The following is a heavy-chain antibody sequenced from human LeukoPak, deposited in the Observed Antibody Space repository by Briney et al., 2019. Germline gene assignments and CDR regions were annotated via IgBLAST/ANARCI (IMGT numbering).Heavy chain of an antibody. CDR1: EFTFSSYS. CDR2: ISSSSSTI. V-gene: IGHV3-48*01. J-gene: IGHJ4*02. CDR3: AKDLDGITIFGVVIILDY. Sequence: GGSLRLSCAASEFTFSSYSMNWVRQAPGKGLEWVSYISSSSSTIYYADSVKGRFTISRDNAKNSLYLQMNSLRAEDTAVYYCAKDLDGITIFGVVIILDYWGQGTLVTVSS. D-gene: IGHD3-3*01.